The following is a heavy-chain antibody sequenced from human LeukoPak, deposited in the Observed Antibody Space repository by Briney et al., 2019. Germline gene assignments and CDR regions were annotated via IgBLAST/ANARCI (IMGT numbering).Heavy chain of an antibody. J-gene: IGHJ4*02. Sequence: GGSLRLSCAASGFTFSSAWMLWVRQAPGKGLEWVGRIKTKTDGGTTDYAAPVKGRFAISRDDSINTLYLQMNSLKTDDTAVYYCTTDRYNYWGQGTLVTVSS. CDR3: TTDRYNY. D-gene: IGHD2-2*02. V-gene: IGHV3-15*01. CDR2: IKTKTDGGTT. CDR1: GFTFSSAW.